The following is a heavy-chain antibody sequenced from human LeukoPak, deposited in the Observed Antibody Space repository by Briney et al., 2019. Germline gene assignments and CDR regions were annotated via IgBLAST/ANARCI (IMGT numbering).Heavy chain of an antibody. CDR3: ARVVRGVIITPPDY. V-gene: IGHV1-8*01. CDR2: MNPNSGNT. CDR1: GYTFTSYD. J-gene: IGHJ4*02. Sequence: ASVRVSRKASGYTFTSYDINWVRQATGQGLEWMGWMNPNSGNTGYAQKFQGRVTMTRNTSISTAYMELSSLRSEDTAVYYCARVVRGVIITPPDYWGQGTLVTVSS. D-gene: IGHD3-10*01.